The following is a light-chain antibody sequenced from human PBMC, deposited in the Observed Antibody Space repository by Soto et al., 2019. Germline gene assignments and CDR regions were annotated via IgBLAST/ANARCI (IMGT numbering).Light chain of an antibody. V-gene: IGLV2-23*02. CDR3: CSYAGSSTFGV. Sequence: QSALTQPASVSGSPGQSITISCTGASSDVGSYNLVSWFQHHPGKAPKLMIYEVSERPSGVSARFSGSKSGNTASLTISGLQAEDEADYYCCSYAGSSTFGVFGGGTKLTVL. CDR1: SSDVGSYNL. J-gene: IGLJ3*02. CDR2: EVS.